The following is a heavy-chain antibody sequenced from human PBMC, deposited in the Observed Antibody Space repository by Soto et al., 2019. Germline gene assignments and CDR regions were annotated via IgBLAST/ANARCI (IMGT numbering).Heavy chain of an antibody. CDR1: GFTFSTYW. CDR3: ARVQRGEGPQQDLDP. Sequence: PGGSLRLSFAASGFTFSTYWMSWVRQAPGKGLEWVASIKEDGSEKYYVDSVKGRFTISRDNAKNSLYLQMNSLRAEDTAVYYCARVQRGEGPQQDLDPWGQGILVTVSS. CDR2: IKEDGSEK. J-gene: IGHJ5*02. D-gene: IGHD2-21*01. V-gene: IGHV3-7*05.